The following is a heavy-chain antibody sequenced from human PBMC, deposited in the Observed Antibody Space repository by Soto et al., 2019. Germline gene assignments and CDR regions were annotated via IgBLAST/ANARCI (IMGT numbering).Heavy chain of an antibody. Sequence: GASVKVSCKASGYTFTTYDISWVRQAPGQGLEWMGGIIPIFGTANYAQKFQGRVTITADESTSTAYMELSSLRSEDTAVYYCARDRNSGYSPWGQGTLVTVSS. CDR2: IIPIFGTA. V-gene: IGHV1-69*13. CDR3: ARDRNSGYSP. D-gene: IGHD5-18*01. J-gene: IGHJ5*02. CDR1: GYTFTTYD.